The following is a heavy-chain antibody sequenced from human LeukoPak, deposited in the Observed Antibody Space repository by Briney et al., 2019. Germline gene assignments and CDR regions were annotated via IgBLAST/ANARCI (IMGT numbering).Heavy chain of an antibody. CDR2: ISYDGSNK. CDR3: ARGPVSSSGFSGY. V-gene: IGHV3-30*03. CDR1: GFTFSSYG. Sequence: QAGRSLRLSCAASGFTFSSYGMHWVRQAPGKGLEWVAVISYDGSNKYYADSVKGRFTISRDNSKNTLYLQMNSLRAEDTAVYYCARGPVSSSGFSGYWGQGTLVTVSS. D-gene: IGHD6-19*01. J-gene: IGHJ4*02.